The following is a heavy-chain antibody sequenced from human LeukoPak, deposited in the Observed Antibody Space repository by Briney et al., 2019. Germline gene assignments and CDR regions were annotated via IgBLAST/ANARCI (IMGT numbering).Heavy chain of an antibody. J-gene: IGHJ4*02. V-gene: IGHV4-34*01. Sequence: SETLSLTCAVYGGSFSGYYWSWIRQPPGRGLEWIGEINHSGSTNYNPSLKSRVTISVDTSKNQFSLKLSSVTAADMAVYYCARSTSSGWLPEDYWGQGTLVTVSS. CDR3: ARSTSSGWLPEDY. D-gene: IGHD6-19*01. CDR2: INHSGST. CDR1: GGSFSGYY.